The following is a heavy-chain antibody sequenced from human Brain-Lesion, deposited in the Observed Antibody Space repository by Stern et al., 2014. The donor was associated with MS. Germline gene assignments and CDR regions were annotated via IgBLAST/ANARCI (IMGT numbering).Heavy chain of an antibody. Sequence: VQLVESGAEVKKPGASVKVSCKASGYTFTGYYMYWVRQAPGQGLEWMAWINPNSGGTHYAQKFQGRVTMTRDTSITTAYMELSRLRSDDTAVYYCARGYYGSGRPQKGMDVWGQGTTVTVSS. J-gene: IGHJ6*02. CDR3: ARGYYGSGRPQKGMDV. CDR1: GYTFTGYY. CDR2: INPNSGGT. D-gene: IGHD3-10*01. V-gene: IGHV1-2*02.